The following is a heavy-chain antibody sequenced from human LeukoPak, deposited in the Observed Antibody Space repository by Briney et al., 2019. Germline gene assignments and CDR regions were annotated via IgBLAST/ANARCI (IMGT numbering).Heavy chain of an antibody. CDR1: GGSFSGYY. CDR2: INHSGST. Sequence: SETLSLTCAVYGGSFSGYYRSWIRQPPGKGLEWIVEINHSGSTNYNPSLKSRVTISVDTSKNQFSLKLSTVTAADTAVYYCARTTTGYSSSWYFKLKGPYFDYWGQGTLVTVSS. CDR3: ARTTTGYSSSWYFKLKGPYFDY. D-gene: IGHD6-13*01. V-gene: IGHV4-34*01. J-gene: IGHJ4*02.